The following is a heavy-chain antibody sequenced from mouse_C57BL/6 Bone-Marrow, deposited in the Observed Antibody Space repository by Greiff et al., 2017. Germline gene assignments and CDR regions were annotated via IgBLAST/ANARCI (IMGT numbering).Heavy chain of an antibody. CDR2: IYPRSGNT. V-gene: IGHV1-81*01. J-gene: IGHJ2*01. D-gene: IGHD1-1*01. CDR3: ARSGLRYYYGSSS. CDR1: GYTFTSYG. Sequence: VQLQQSGAELARPGASVKLSCKASGYTFTSYGISWVKQRTGQGLEWIGEIYPRSGNTYYNEKFKGKATLTADKSSSTAYMGLRSLTSEGSAVYFCARSGLRYYYGSSSWGQGTTLTVSS.